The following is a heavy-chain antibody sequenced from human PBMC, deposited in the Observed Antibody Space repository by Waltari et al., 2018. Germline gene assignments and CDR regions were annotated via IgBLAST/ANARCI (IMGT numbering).Heavy chain of an antibody. D-gene: IGHD3-22*01. Sequence: QVQLVESGGGVVQPGRSLRLSCAASGFTFSSYGMHWVRQAPGKGLEGVAVIWYDGSNKYYADSVKGRFTISRDNSKNTLYLQMNSLRAEDTAVYYCARGLAYDSSGYGDYWGQGTLVTVSS. CDR1: GFTFSSYG. CDR2: IWYDGSNK. CDR3: ARGLAYDSSGYGDY. V-gene: IGHV3-33*01. J-gene: IGHJ4*02.